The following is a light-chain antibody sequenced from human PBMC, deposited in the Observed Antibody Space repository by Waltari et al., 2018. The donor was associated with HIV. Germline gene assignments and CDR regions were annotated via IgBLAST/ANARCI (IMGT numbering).Light chain of an antibody. CDR1: SRDVGGYNY. Sequence: QSALTQPASVSGSPGQSITISCTGTSRDVGGYNYVSWYQHHPGKAPKLMLYDVSNRPSVVSSRFSGSSSGNTASLTISGRQAEDEADYYCNSYTTSSTLHVVFGGGTKLTVL. CDR2: DVS. V-gene: IGLV2-14*03. CDR3: NSYTTSSTLHVV. J-gene: IGLJ2*01.